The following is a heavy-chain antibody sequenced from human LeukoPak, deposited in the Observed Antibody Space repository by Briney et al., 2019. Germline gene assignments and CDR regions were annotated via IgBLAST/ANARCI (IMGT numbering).Heavy chain of an antibody. Sequence: SETLSLTCTVSGGSISSYYWSWIRQPPGKGLDWIGYIYYSGSTNYNPSLKSRVTISVDTSKNQFSLKLSSVTAADTAVYYCARVRSPGIVVVPAAIMRYNWFDPWGQGTLVTVSS. CDR2: IYYSGST. J-gene: IGHJ5*02. V-gene: IGHV4-59*01. D-gene: IGHD2-2*02. CDR1: GGSISSYY. CDR3: ARVRSPGIVVVPAAIMRYNWFDP.